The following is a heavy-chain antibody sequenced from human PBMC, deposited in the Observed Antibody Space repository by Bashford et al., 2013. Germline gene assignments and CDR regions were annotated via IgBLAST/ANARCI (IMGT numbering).Heavy chain of an antibody. V-gene: IGHV1-2*02. CDR3: ARAGRLSEWLLSNYYYYGMDV. CDR2: INPNSGGT. Sequence: ASVKVSCKASGYTFTGYYMHWVRQAPGQGLEWMGWINPNSGGTNYAQKFQGRVTMTRDTSISTAYMELSRLRSDDTAVYYCARAGRLSEWLLSNYYYYGMDVWGQGTTVTVSS. J-gene: IGHJ6*02. CDR1: GYTFTGYY. D-gene: IGHD3-3*01.